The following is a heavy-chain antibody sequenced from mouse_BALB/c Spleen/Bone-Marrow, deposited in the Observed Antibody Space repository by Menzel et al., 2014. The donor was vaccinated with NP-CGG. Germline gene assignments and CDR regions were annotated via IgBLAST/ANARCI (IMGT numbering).Heavy chain of an antibody. CDR1: GFTFSNFG. D-gene: IGHD2-4*01. Sequence: EVQRVESGGGLVQPGGSRKLSCAASGFTFSNFGMHWVRQAPERGLEWVAYISGGSSSIYYGDTVKGRCTISRDNPKNTLLLQMNSLRSEDTAMYFCSKGEDYDGYAMDYWGQGTSITGSS. CDR2: ISGGSSSI. CDR3: SKGEDYDGYAMDY. J-gene: IGHJ4*01. V-gene: IGHV5-17*02.